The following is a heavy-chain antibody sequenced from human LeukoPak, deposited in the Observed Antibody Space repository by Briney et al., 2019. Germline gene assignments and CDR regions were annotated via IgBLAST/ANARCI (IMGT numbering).Heavy chain of an antibody. CDR3: AKAVITIYSLDY. Sequence: PGGSLRLSCAASGFTFSSCAMIWVRQAPGKGLEWVSTISGSGGNTYYADSVKGRFTISRDNSKSTLFLQMSSLRADDTAVYYCAKAVITIYSLDYGGRGPLVTVSS. J-gene: IGHJ4*02. CDR2: ISGSGGNT. V-gene: IGHV3-23*01. CDR1: GFTFSSCA. D-gene: IGHD3-9*01.